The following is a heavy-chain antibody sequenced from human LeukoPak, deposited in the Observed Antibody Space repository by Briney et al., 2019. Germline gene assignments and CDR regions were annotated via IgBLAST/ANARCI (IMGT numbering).Heavy chain of an antibody. J-gene: IGHJ4*02. CDR2: IYTSGST. CDR1: GGSISSYY. V-gene: IGHV4-4*07. CDR3: ARESPQDIVLVPAAHFDY. Sequence: PSETLSLTCTVSGGSISSYYWSWIRQPAGKGLEWIGRIYTSGSTNYNPSLKSRVTMSVDTSKNQFSLKLSSVTAADTAVYYCARESPQDIVLVPAAHFDYWRQGTLVTVSS. D-gene: IGHD2-2*01.